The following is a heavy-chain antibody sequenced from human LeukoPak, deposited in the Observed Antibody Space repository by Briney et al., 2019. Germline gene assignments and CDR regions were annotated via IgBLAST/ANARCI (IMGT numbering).Heavy chain of an antibody. V-gene: IGHV4-4*07. CDR2: IYTSGST. CDR3: ARLLIAAGPYFDY. J-gene: IGHJ4*02. CDR1: GGSISSYY. Sequence: SETLSLTCTVSGGSISSYYWSWLRQPAGKGLEWIGRIYTSGSTNYNPSLKSRVTMSVDTSKNQFSLKLSSVTAADTAVYYCARLLIAAGPYFDYWGQGTLVTVSS. D-gene: IGHD6-13*01.